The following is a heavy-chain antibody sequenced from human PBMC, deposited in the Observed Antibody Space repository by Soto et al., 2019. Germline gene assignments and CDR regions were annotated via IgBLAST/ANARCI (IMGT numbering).Heavy chain of an antibody. D-gene: IGHD6-25*01. J-gene: IGHJ3*01. CDR1: GGTFSTYT. CDR2: IIPLFGTT. V-gene: IGHV1-69*18. Sequence: QVHLVQSGAEGRKPGSSVKVSCKTSGGTFSTYTIYWVRQAPGQGLEWMGRIIPLFGTTKYAQNFQERVTITAEESTSTAYMELSSLRAEDTAVYYCARRLDDRADDDFDVWGEGTAVTVSA. CDR3: ARRLDDRADDDFDV.